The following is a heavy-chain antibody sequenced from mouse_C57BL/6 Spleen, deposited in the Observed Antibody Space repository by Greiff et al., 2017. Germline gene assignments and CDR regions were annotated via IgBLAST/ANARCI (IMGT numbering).Heavy chain of an antibody. V-gene: IGHV1-55*01. D-gene: IGHD2-12*01. CDR3: ERLRRGNYYAMDY. Sequence: VQLQQPGAELVKPGASVKMSCKASGYTFTSYWITWVKQRPGQGLEWIGDIYPGSGSTNYNEKFKSKATLTVDTSSSTAYMQLSSLTSEDSAVXYCERLRRGNYYAMDYWGQGTSVTVSS. CDR2: IYPGSGST. CDR1: GYTFTSYW. J-gene: IGHJ4*01.